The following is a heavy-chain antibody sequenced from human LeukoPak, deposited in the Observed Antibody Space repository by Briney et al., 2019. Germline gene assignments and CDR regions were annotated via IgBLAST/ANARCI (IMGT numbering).Heavy chain of an antibody. CDR1: GYTFTGDY. V-gene: IGHV1-2*02. J-gene: IGHJ3*02. CDR2: INPNSGGT. Sequence: ASVKVSCKASGYTFTGDYMHWVRQAPGQGLEWVGWINPNSGGTNYAQKFQGRVTMTRDTSISTAYMERSRLRSDDTAVYYCARVRGYCSGGSCYQDAFDIWGQGTMVTVSS. CDR3: ARVRGYCSGGSCYQDAFDI. D-gene: IGHD2-15*01.